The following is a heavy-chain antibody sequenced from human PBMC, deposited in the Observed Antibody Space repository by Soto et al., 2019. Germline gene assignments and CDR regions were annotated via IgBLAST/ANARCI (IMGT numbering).Heavy chain of an antibody. J-gene: IGHJ4*02. CDR3: ARATTGDREMYYFDY. CDR1: GDSISRIDYY. D-gene: IGHD1-1*01. V-gene: IGHV4-31*03. Sequence: SETLSLTCSVSGDSISRIDYYWTWIRQHPEKGLEWIGNIYFRGNTYYSPSLESRLTISVDTSKNQFSLKLSSVTAADTAVYYCARATTGDREMYYFDYWGQGTLVTSPQ. CDR2: IYFRGNT.